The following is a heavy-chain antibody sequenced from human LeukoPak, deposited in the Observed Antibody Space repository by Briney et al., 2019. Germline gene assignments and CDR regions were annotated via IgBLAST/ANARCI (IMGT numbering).Heavy chain of an antibody. CDR2: IYSGGST. CDR3: AKDKMGGTYAFDY. CDR1: GFTVSSNY. Sequence: GGSLRLSCAASGFTVSSNYMSWVRQAPGKGLEWVSVIYSGGSTYYADSVKGRFTISRDNSKNTLYLQMNSLRAEDTAVYYCAKDKMGGTYAFDYWGQGTLVTVSS. V-gene: IGHV3-53*01. D-gene: IGHD1-26*01. J-gene: IGHJ4*02.